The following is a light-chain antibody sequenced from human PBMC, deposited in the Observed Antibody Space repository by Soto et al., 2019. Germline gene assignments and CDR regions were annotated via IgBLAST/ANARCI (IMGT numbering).Light chain of an antibody. Sequence: DIQMTQSPSSLSASVGDRVTITLLASQSISSYLNWYQQKPGKAPKLLIYAASSLQSGVPSRFSGSGSGTDFTLTISSLQPEDFATYYCQQSYSTPQTFGQGTKVDIK. CDR1: QSISSY. CDR2: AAS. J-gene: IGKJ1*01. CDR3: QQSYSTPQT. V-gene: IGKV1-39*01.